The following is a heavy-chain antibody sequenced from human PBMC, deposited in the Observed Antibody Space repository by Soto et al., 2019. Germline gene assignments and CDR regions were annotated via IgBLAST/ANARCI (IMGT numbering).Heavy chain of an antibody. CDR1: GFTVGSSY. CDR3: ARVSTTAKTFDY. J-gene: IGHJ4*02. Sequence: PGGSLRLSCTTSGFTVGSSYMSWVRQAPGRGLEWVSVIYTGGSTYYADSVKGRFTISRDNSKNTLYLRMHSLRAEDTALYYCARVSTTAKTFDYWGQGTLVTVSS. V-gene: IGHV3-53*01. CDR2: IYTGGST.